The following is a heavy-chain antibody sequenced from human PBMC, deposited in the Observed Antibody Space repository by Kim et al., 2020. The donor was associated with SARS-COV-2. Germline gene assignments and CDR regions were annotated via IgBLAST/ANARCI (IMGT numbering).Heavy chain of an antibody. J-gene: IGHJ4*02. D-gene: IGHD6-13*01. CDR1: GFTFSSYA. CDR2: ISYDGSNK. Sequence: GGSLRLSCAASGFTFSSYAMHWVRQAPGKGLEWVAVISYDGSNKYYADSVKVRFTISRDNSKNTLYLQMNSLRAEDTAVYYCTCIAAAGTFDYWGQGTLVTVSS. V-gene: IGHV3-30*04. CDR3: TCIAAAGTFDY.